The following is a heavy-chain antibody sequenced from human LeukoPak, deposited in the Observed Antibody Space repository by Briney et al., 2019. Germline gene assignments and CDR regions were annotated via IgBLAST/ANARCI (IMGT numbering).Heavy chain of an antibody. CDR3: AGLEAHRPLDY. CDR1: GGSISNYY. V-gene: IGHV4-59*01. J-gene: IGHJ4*02. Sequence: PSETLSLTCTVSGGSISNYYWSWIRQPPGKGLEWIGYIYYSGSTNYNPALNSRVTISVDTSNNQFSLKLSSVIAADTAVYYCAGLEAHRPLDYWGQGTLVIVSS. CDR2: IYYSGST.